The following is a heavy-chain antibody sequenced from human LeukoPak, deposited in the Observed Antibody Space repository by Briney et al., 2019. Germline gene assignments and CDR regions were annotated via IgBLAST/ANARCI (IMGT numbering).Heavy chain of an antibody. J-gene: IGHJ5*02. V-gene: IGHV2-5*02. CDR3: AHAPYCGGDCYANWFDP. CDR2: ISWDDDK. D-gene: IGHD2-21*02. Sequence: SGPTLVKPTQTLTLTCTFSGFSLSTSGVGVGWIRQPPGKALEWLALISWDDDKRYSPSLKSRLTITKDTSKNQVVLTMTNMDPVDTATYYCAHAPYCGGDCYANWFDPWGQGTLVTVSS. CDR1: GFSLSTSGVG.